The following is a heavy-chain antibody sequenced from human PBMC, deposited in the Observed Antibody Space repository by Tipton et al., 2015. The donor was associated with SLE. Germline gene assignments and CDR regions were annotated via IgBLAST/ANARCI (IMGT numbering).Heavy chain of an antibody. CDR3: ARDSVWVQGVKGAFDI. CDR1: GGSINNKDYF. D-gene: IGHD3-10*01. CDR2: VNYRTT. V-gene: IGHV4-39*07. J-gene: IGHJ3*02. Sequence: LRLSCTVSGGSINNKDYFWGWIRQPPGKGLEWIGTVNYRTTHYNPSLRSRVTMSLDTSKNQFSLKLSSVTAADTAVYYCARDSVWVQGVKGAFDIWGQGTMVTVSS.